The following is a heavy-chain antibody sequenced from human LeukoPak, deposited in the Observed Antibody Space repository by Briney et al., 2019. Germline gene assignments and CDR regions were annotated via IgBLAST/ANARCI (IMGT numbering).Heavy chain of an antibody. CDR2: IYYSGST. CDR1: GGSISSYY. Sequence: PSETLSLTCTVSGGSISSYYWSWLRQPPGKGLEWIGYIYYSGSTYYNPSLKSRVTISVDTSKNQFSLKLSSVTAADTAVYYCASETEDLPAAFDIWGQGTMVTVSS. V-gene: IGHV4-59*04. D-gene: IGHD2-15*01. J-gene: IGHJ3*02. CDR3: ASETEDLPAAFDI.